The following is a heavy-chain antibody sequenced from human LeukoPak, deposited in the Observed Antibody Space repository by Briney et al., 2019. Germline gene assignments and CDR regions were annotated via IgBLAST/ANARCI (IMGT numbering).Heavy chain of an antibody. Sequence: GGSLRLSCAASGFTFSSYGVHWVRQAPGKGLEWVAVIWYDGSNKYYADSVKGRFTISRDNSKNTLYLQMNSLRAEDTAVYYCAKGGYTAMVPLDPWGQGTLVTVSS. V-gene: IGHV3-33*06. CDR2: IWYDGSNK. D-gene: IGHD5-18*01. CDR3: AKGGYTAMVPLDP. CDR1: GFTFSSYG. J-gene: IGHJ5*02.